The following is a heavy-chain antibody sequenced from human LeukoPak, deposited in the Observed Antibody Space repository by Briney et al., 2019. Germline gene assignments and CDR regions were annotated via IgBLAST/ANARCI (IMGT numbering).Heavy chain of an antibody. V-gene: IGHV3-7*01. CDR3: AELGITMIGGV. D-gene: IGHD3-10*02. J-gene: IGHJ6*04. Sequence: GGSLRLSCTASGFIFNKYWMSWVRQAPGKGLEWVATVREGGAEKYYVDSVKGRITVSRDNAKNSLYLQMNSLRAEDTAVYYCAELGITMIGGVWGKGTTVTISS. CDR2: VREGGAEK. CDR1: GFIFNKYW.